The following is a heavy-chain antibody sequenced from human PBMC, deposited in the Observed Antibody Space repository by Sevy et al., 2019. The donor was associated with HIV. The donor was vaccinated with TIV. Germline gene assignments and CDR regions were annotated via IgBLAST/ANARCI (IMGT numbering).Heavy chain of an antibody. CDR2: IYKSGGT. D-gene: IGHD1-26*01. Sequence: SETLSLTCTVSGDSISSGNHWWSWVRQPAGKGLEWIGRIYKSGGTIYNPVLRSRVTMTVDPSTNQFFLNLNSVTAADTAVYYCARDGIRRDYYHGLDVWGQGTTVTVSS. V-gene: IGHV4-61*02. CDR1: GDSISSGNHW. J-gene: IGHJ6*02. CDR3: ARDGIRRDYYHGLDV.